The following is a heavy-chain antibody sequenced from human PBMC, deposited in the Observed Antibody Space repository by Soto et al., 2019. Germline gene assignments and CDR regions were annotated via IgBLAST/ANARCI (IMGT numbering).Heavy chain of an antibody. D-gene: IGHD6-19*01. Sequence: EVQLLESGGGLVQPGGSLRLSCAASGFTFSSYAMSWVRQAPGKGLEWVSAISGSGGSTYYADSVKGRFTISRDNSKNTRYLQMNSLRAEDTAVYYCAKGIAVAGTLSYWYFDLWGRGTLVTVSS. J-gene: IGHJ2*01. CDR2: ISGSGGST. CDR1: GFTFSSYA. CDR3: AKGIAVAGTLSYWYFDL. V-gene: IGHV3-23*01.